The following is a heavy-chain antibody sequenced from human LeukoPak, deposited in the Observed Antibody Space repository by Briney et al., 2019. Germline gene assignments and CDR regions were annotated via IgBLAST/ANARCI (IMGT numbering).Heavy chain of an antibody. CDR1: GFTFSSYW. Sequence: PGGSLRLSCAASGFTFSSYWMHWVRQAPGKGLVWVSHINTDGSSTSYADSVKGRFTISRVNSKNTLYLQMNSLRAEDTAVYYCAKCVNGDSLYAFDIWGQGTMVTVSS. CDR3: AKCVNGDSLYAFDI. D-gene: IGHD4-17*01. J-gene: IGHJ3*02. V-gene: IGHV3-74*01. CDR2: INTDGSST.